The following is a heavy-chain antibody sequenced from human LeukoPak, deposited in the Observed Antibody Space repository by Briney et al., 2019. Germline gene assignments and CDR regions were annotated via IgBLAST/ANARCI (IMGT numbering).Heavy chain of an antibody. CDR2: IYYSGST. V-gene: IGHV4-39*01. CDR1: GGSISSSSYY. J-gene: IGHJ4*02. Sequence: SETLPLTCTVSGGSISSSSYYWGWIRQPPGKGLEWIGSIYYSGSTYYNPSLKSRVTISVDTSKNQFSLKLSSVTAADTAVYYCARRMIRSGYDYPGYFDYWGQGTLVTVSS. CDR3: ARRMIRSGYDYPGYFDY. D-gene: IGHD5-12*01.